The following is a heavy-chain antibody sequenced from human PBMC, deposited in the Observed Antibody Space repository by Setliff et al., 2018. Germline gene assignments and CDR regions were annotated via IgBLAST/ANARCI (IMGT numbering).Heavy chain of an antibody. Sequence: PSETLSLTCAASGGTFTYYYWTWIRQSPAKGLEWIGEITHTGTTGSTKYNPSLKSRVTMSIDTSKNQFSLSLTSVTAEDTPVYYCARMSGFQYIDVWDKGTTVTVSS. D-gene: IGHD3-3*01. CDR2: ITHTGTTGST. CDR3: ARMSGFQYIDV. J-gene: IGHJ6*03. CDR1: GGTFTYYY. V-gene: IGHV4-34*01.